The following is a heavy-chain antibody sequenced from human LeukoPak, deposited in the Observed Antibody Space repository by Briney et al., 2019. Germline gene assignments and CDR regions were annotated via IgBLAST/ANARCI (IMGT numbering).Heavy chain of an antibody. D-gene: IGHD6-13*01. CDR2: IKPDGSAQ. CDR1: EFTFSGYN. CDR3: ARANNSSWHN. J-gene: IGHJ4*02. V-gene: IGHV3-7*01. Sequence: GGSLRLSCVASEFTFSGYNMNWVRQAPGKGLEWVANIKPDGSAQYYAASVKGRFTVSRDNAKNSVHLQMNSLRVEDTAVYYCARANNSSWHNWGQGTLVTVSA.